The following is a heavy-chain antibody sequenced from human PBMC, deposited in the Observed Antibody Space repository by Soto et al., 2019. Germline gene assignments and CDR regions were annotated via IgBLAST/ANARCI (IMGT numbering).Heavy chain of an antibody. CDR2: LSQSGGT. J-gene: IGHJ6*02. Sequence: SETLSLTCDGSGYSISNIIYWGWIRRPPGKGLEWIGSLSQSGGTYRNPSLRSRVTISVDRSKNHFSLQLRSVTAADTAVYYCAAGTLPGTRFYGMDAWGPGTTVTVSS. CDR3: AAGTLPGTRFYGMDA. V-gene: IGHV4-38-2*01. D-gene: IGHD1-7*01. CDR1: GYSISNIIY.